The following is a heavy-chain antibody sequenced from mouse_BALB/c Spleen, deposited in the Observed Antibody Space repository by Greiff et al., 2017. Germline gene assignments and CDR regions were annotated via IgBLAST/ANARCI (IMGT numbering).Heavy chain of an antibody. J-gene: IGHJ2*01. CDR1: GFTFSSYA. CDR3: ARRDGDYDGGPFDY. CDR2: ISSGGSYT. V-gene: IGHV5-9-3*01. Sequence: EVKVVESGGGLVKPGGSLKLSCAASGFTFSSYAMSWVRQTPEKRLEWVATISSGGSYTYYPDSVKGRFTISRDNAKNTLYLQMSSLRSEDTAMYYCARRDGDYDGGPFDYWGQGTTLTVSS. D-gene: IGHD2-4*01.